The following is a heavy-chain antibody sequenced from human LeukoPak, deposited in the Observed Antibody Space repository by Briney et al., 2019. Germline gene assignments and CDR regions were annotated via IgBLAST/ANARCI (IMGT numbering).Heavy chain of an antibody. Sequence: SGTLSLTCNVSGGSITSYYWSWIRQPAGKGLEWIGRIHTGGSTNYNPSLKSRVTMSVDTSKNQFSLKLTSVTATDTAMYYCASSFAVAGYYHGMDVWGRGTTVTVSS. J-gene: IGHJ6*02. V-gene: IGHV4-4*07. CDR1: GGSITSYY. D-gene: IGHD3-3*01. CDR2: IHTGGST. CDR3: ASSFAVAGYYHGMDV.